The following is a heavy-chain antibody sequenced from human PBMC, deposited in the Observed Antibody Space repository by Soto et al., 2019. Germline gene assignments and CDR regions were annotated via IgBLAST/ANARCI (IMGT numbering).Heavy chain of an antibody. CDR2: IYHSGST. CDR3: ARAAPRSCSGGSCYYGRSY. Sequence: SETLSLTCAVSGGSISSGGYSWSWIRQPPRKVLEWIGYIYHSGSTYYNPSLKSRVTISVDRSKNHFSLNLSSVTAADTAVYSSARAAPRSCSGGSCYYGRSYWGQGTLVTVSS. CDR1: GGSISSGGYS. J-gene: IGHJ4*02. D-gene: IGHD2-15*01. V-gene: IGHV4-30-2*01.